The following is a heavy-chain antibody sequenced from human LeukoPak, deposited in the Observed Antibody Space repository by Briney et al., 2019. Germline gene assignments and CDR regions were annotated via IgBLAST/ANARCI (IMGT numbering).Heavy chain of an antibody. CDR3: AKGHIDADGYYYFDS. Sequence: GGSLRLSCAAYGLTVSSYWMRWVRQAPGKWRVWVSRINSDGSSTTYADSVKGRFTISRDNSKNMLSLQMNSLRVEDTAVYFCAKGHIDADGYYYFDSWGQGTLVTVSS. J-gene: IGHJ4*02. CDR2: INSDGSST. D-gene: IGHD3-22*01. V-gene: IGHV3-74*01. CDR1: GLTVSSYW.